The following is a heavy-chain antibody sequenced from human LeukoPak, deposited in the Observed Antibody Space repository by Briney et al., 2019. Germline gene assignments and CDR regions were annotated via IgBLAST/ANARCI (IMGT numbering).Heavy chain of an antibody. J-gene: IGHJ4*02. CDR1: GGSINNYD. V-gene: IGHV4-59*01. CDR3: ARDEGSYGL. Sequence: SETLSLTCTVSGGSINNYDGTWIRQPPGKGLEWIGYIYYSGSTNYNPSLKSRVTISVDTSKNQFSLKLSSVTAADTAVYSCARDEGSYGLWGQGTLVTVSS. CDR2: IYYSGST. D-gene: IGHD5-18*01.